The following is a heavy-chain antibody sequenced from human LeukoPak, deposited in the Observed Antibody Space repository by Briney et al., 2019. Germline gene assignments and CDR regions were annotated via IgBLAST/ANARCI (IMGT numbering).Heavy chain of an antibody. CDR3: ARKVYHVDTAMVKSFDI. V-gene: IGHV3-21*01. Sequence: AGGSLRLSCAASGFTFSSYSMNWVRQAPGKGLEWVSSISSSSSYIYYADSVKGRFTISRDNAKNSLYLQMNSLRDEDTAVYYCARKVYHVDTAMVKSFDIWGQGTMVTVSS. CDR2: ISSSSSYI. CDR1: GFTFSSYS. D-gene: IGHD5-18*01. J-gene: IGHJ3*02.